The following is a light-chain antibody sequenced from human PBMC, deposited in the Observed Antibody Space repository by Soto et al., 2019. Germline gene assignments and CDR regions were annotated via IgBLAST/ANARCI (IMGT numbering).Light chain of an antibody. CDR2: EVS. V-gene: IGLV2-14*01. CDR1: SSDVGGYDR. CDR3: LSYTTSSSYV. J-gene: IGLJ1*01. Sequence: QSVLTQPPSASGSPGQSVTISCTGTSSDVGGYDRVSWFQQHPGKAPKLIIYEVSNRPSGVSNRFTGSKSGNTASLTISGLQAEDEADYYCLSYTTSSSYVFGTGTKLTVL.